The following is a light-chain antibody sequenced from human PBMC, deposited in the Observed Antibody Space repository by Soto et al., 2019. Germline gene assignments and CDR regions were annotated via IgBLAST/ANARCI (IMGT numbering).Light chain of an antibody. CDR3: QQYNNWPLT. V-gene: IGKV3-15*01. J-gene: IGKJ4*01. CDR1: QSVSSN. CDR2: GAS. Sequence: EIVMTQSPATLSVSPGERATLSCRASQSVSSNLAWYQQKPGQAPRLLIYGASTRATGIPARFSGSGSWTEFNLTISSLQSEDFAVYYCQQYNNWPLTFGGGTKVEIK.